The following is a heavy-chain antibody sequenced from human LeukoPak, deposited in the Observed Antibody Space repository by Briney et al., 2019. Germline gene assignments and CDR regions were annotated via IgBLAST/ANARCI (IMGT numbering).Heavy chain of an antibody. CDR2: VTSRGGT. D-gene: IGHD2-15*01. CDR1: GFILSSHG. V-gene: IGHV3-23*01. CDR3: AKQLGYCSDGSCYFPY. Sequence: GGSLRLSCAASGFILSSHGMSWVRQAPGKRLEWVSTVTSRGGTDYTDSVKGRFIISRDNSKNTLLLQMNSLRAEDTAVYYCAKQLGYCSDGSCYFPYWGQGTLVTVSS. J-gene: IGHJ4*02.